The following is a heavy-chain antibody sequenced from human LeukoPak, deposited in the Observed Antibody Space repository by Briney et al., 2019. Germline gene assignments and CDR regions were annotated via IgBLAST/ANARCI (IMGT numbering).Heavy chain of an antibody. V-gene: IGHV4-31*03. CDR1: GDSITSGSYY. CDR3: ARDRDGPTGYSYGVDY. CDR2: IYYSGST. J-gene: IGHJ4*02. D-gene: IGHD5-18*01. Sequence: SQTLSLTCTVSGDSITSGSYYWSWIRQHPGKGLGWIGYIYYSGSTYYNPSLKSRVTISVDTSKNQFSLKLSSVTAADTAVYYWARDRDGPTGYSYGVDYWGQGTLVTVSS.